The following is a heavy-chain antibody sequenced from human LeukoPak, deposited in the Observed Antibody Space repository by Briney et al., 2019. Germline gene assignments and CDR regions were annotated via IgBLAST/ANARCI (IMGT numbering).Heavy chain of an antibody. D-gene: IGHD4-11*01. CDR2: IYHSGST. CDR3: ARLGNYNADLDY. J-gene: IGHJ4*02. CDR1: GGSISSYY. Sequence: SETLSLTCTVSGGSISSYYWNWIRQPPGKELEWIGYIYHSGSTNYNPSLKSRVTISVDTSKNQFSLRLSSVTAADTAVYYCARLGNYNADLDYWGQGTLVTVSS. V-gene: IGHV4-59*01.